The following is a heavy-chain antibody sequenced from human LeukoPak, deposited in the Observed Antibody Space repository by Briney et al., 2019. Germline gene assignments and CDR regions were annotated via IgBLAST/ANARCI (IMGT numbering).Heavy chain of an antibody. CDR3: VRGGDYYDSSGYYHFDY. Sequence: SETLSLTCAVYGGSFSGYYWSWIRQPPGKGLEWIGEINHSGSTNYNPSLKSRVTISVDTSKNQFSLKLSSVTAADTAVYYCVRGGDYYDSSGYYHFDYWGQGTLVTVSS. D-gene: IGHD3-22*01. J-gene: IGHJ4*02. CDR1: GGSFSGYY. V-gene: IGHV4-34*01. CDR2: INHSGST.